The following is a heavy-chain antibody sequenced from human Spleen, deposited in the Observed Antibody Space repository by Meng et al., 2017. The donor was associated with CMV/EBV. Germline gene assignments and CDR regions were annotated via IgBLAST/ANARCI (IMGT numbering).Heavy chain of an antibody. J-gene: IGHJ4*02. CDR2: IYHSGIS. D-gene: IGHD1-7*01. Sequence: SETLSLTCTVSGGSISSGGYYWTWIRQHPGKGLEWIGYIYHSGISYYNPSLKSRLTISVDTSKNQFSLSLSSVTAADTAVYYCAREHPELQFDYWGQGTLVTVSS. CDR3: AREHPELQFDY. CDR1: GGSISSGGYY. V-gene: IGHV4-31*03.